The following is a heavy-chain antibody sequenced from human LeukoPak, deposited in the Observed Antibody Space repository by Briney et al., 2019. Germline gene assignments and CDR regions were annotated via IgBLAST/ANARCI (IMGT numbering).Heavy chain of an antibody. CDR3: AKSMGATLGFDY. Sequence: GGSLRLSCAASGFTFSSYAMSWVRQAPGKGLEWVSAISGSGGSTYYADSVKGRLTISRDNSKNTLYLQMNSLRAEDTAVYYCAKSMGATLGFDYWGQGTLVTVSS. D-gene: IGHD1-26*01. CDR1: GFTFSSYA. CDR2: ISGSGGST. J-gene: IGHJ4*02. V-gene: IGHV3-23*01.